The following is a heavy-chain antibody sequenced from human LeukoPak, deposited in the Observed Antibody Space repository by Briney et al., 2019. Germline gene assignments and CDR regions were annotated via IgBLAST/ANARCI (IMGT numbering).Heavy chain of an antibody. J-gene: IGHJ4*02. CDR3: ARGDRVFAY. V-gene: IGHV3-74*01. D-gene: IGHD6-13*01. Sequence: PGGSLRLSCAASGFTFSSYWMHWVRQAPGKGLVWISHINSDGSSTTYADSVKGRFTISRDNAKNTLYLQMNSLRADDTAVYYCARGDRVFAYWGQGTLGTVSS. CDR1: GFTFSSYW. CDR2: INSDGSST.